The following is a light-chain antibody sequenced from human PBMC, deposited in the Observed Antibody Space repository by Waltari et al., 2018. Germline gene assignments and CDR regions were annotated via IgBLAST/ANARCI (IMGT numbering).Light chain of an antibody. Sequence: QSALTQPASVSGSPGQSITISCTGTSSDVGGYNYVSWYQQHPGKAPKPMLYDVSNRPSGVSNRFSGSKSGNTASLTISGLQAEDEADYYCSSYTSSSPRVFGTGTKVTVL. CDR1: SSDVGGYNY. V-gene: IGLV2-14*01. J-gene: IGLJ1*01. CDR3: SSYTSSSPRV. CDR2: DVS.